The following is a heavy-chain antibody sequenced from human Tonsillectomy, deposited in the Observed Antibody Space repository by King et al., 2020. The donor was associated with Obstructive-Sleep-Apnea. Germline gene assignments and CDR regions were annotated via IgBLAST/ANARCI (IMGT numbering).Heavy chain of an antibody. J-gene: IGHJ4*02. V-gene: IGHV3-7*01. CDR1: GFTFSSYW. CDR3: ARAYFSGSYSFGY. D-gene: IGHD1-26*01. Sequence: EQLVQSGGGLVQPGGSLRLSCAALGFTFSSYWMSGVRKAPGKGLEGGANIKKGGSEKYYVDSVKGRFTISRDNAKNSLYLQMNSLRAEDTAVYYCARAYFSGSYSFGYWGQGTLVTVSS. CDR2: IKKGGSEK.